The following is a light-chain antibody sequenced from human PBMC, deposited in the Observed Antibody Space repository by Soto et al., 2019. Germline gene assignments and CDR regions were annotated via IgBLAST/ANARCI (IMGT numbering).Light chain of an antibody. CDR1: QSISSW. Sequence: DLQMTQSPSPLSASVGARVTITCRASQSISSWLAWYPQKPGKAPKLLIYEPSSLESGVPSRFSSSGSGTEFTLTITCLQPDDFATDDCQRYYDYSEVFGQGTKVEIK. CDR2: EPS. CDR3: QRYYDYSEV. V-gene: IGKV1-5*03. J-gene: IGKJ1*01.